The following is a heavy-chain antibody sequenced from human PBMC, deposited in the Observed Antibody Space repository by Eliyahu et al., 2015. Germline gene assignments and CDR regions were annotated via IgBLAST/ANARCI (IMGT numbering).Heavy chain of an antibody. CDR1: GYSISSGYY. V-gene: IGHV4-38-2*02. J-gene: IGHJ4*02. CDR3: ARSGVVITL. D-gene: IGHD3-3*01. CDR2: TYESGST. Sequence: QVQLQESGPGLVKPSETLSLTCTVSGYSISSGYYWGWIRQPPGKGLEWIGRTYESGSTYYNPSLKSRVTISVDTSKNQFSLKLSSVTAADTAVYYCARSGVVITLWGQGTLVTVSS.